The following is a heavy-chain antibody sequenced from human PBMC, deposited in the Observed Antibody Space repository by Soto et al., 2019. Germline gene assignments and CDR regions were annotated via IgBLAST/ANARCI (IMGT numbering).Heavy chain of an antibody. CDR1: GYTFTSYD. J-gene: IGHJ3*02. V-gene: IGHV1-8*01. CDR3: ARGRFGYCSGGSCSDDAFDI. CDR2: MNPNSGNT. Sequence: ASVKVSCKASGYTFTSYDINWVRQATGQGLEWMGWMNPNSGNTGYVQKFQGRVTMTRNTSISTAYMELSSLRSEDTAVYYCARGRFGYCSGGSCSDDAFDIWGQGTMVTVSS. D-gene: IGHD2-15*01.